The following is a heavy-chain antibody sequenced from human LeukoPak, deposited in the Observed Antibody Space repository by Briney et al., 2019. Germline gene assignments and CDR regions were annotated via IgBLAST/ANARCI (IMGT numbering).Heavy chain of an antibody. CDR1: GFTFSSYG. Sequence: GGSLRLSCAASGFTFSSYGMHWVRQAPGKGLEWVAVIWYDGSNKYYADSVKGRFTISRDNSKNTLYLQMNSLRAEDTAVYYCASAVSSGWPYFDYWGQGTLVTVSS. D-gene: IGHD6-19*01. J-gene: IGHJ4*02. CDR2: IWYDGSNK. V-gene: IGHV3-33*01. CDR3: ASAVSSGWPYFDY.